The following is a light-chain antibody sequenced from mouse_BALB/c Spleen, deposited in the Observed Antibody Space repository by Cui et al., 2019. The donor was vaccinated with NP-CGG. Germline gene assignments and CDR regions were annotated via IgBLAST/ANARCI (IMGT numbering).Light chain of an antibody. CDR2: GTN. CDR1: IGAVTTSNY. V-gene: IGLV1*01. CDR3: ALWYSNHWV. J-gene: IGLJ1*01. Sequence: QAVVSQESALTTSPGKTVTLTCRSSIGAVTTSNYANWVQEKPDHLFTGLIGGTNNRAPGVPARFSGSLIGDKAALTITAAQTEDEAIYFCALWYSNHWVFGGGTKLTVL.